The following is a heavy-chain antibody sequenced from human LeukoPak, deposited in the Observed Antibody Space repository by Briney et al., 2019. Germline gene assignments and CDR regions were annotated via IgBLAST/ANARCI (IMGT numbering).Heavy chain of an antibody. Sequence: GGSLRLSCAASGFTFDDYAMHWVRQAPGKGLEWVSGISWNSGSIGYADSVKGRFTISRDNAKNSLYLQMNSLRAEDTAVYYCAREARFGENYYYYYYMDVWGKGTTVTDTS. J-gene: IGHJ6*03. CDR3: AREARFGENYYYYYYMDV. CDR1: GFTFDDYA. CDR2: ISWNSGSI. V-gene: IGHV3-9*01. D-gene: IGHD3-10*01.